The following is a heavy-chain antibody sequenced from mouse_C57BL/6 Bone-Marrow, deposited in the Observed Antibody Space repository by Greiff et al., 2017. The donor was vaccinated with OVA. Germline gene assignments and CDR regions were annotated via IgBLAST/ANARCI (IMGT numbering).Heavy chain of an antibody. D-gene: IGHD2-5*01. CDR2: IYPRSGNT. J-gene: IGHJ2*01. CDR1: GYTFTSYG. V-gene: IGHV1-81*01. CDR3: AGGCSNSLDD. Sequence: QVQLQQSGAELARPGASVKLSCKASGYTFTSYGISWVKQRTGQGLEWIGEIYPRSGNTYYNEKFKGKATLTADKSSSTAYMELSSLTSEDSAGYFCAGGCSNSLDDWGKGTTLTVSS.